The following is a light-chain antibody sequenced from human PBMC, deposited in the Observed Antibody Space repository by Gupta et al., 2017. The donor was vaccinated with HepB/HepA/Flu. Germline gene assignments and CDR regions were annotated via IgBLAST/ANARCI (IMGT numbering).Light chain of an antibody. CDR3: HQYGASPRT. J-gene: IGKJ1*01. CDR2: GAS. CDR1: QSLSGSL. V-gene: IGKV3-20*01. Sequence: EIVLTQSPGTLSLSPGERATLSCRASQSLSGSLLAWYQQEPGQAPRLLIYGASSRANGIPDRFTGSGSGTDFTLTINRLEPEDFAVYFCHQYGASPRTFGQGTKVEIK.